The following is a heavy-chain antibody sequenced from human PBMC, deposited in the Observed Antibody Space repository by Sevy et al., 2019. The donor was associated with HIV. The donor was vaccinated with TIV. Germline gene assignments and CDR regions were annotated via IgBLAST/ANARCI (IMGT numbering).Heavy chain of an antibody. CDR2: INSDGRST. CDR3: ARVEYGDGSYYYYYMDV. Sequence: GGSLRLSCAASGFTFSGYWMHWVRQAPGKGLVWVSRINSDGRSTIYADSVKGRFTTSRDNAKYTMYLQMNSLRAEDTAVYYCARVEYGDGSYYYYYMDVWGKGTTVTVSS. D-gene: IGHD4-17*01. CDR1: GFTFSGYW. J-gene: IGHJ6*03. V-gene: IGHV3-74*01.